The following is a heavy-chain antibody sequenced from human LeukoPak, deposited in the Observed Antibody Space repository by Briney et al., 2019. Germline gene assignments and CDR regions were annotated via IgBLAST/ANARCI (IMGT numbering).Heavy chain of an antibody. D-gene: IGHD3-22*01. CDR1: GGTFSSYA. CDR3: ARDTGRYDSSGYYGY. CDR2: INPSGGST. Sequence: ASVKVSCKASGGTFSSYAISWVRQAPGQGLEWMGIINPSGGSTSYAQKFQGRVTMTRDTSTSTVYMELSSLRSEDTAVYYCARDTGRYDSSGYYGYWGQGTLVTVSS. J-gene: IGHJ4*02. V-gene: IGHV1-46*01.